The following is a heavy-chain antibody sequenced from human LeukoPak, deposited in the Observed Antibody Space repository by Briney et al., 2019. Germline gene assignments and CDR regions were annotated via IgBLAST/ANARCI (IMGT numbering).Heavy chain of an antibody. CDR2: IYYSGST. CDR3: ARGRNYDFWSGYYDAFDI. J-gene: IGHJ3*02. V-gene: IGHV4-39*01. CDR1: GGSISSSSYY. Sequence: SETLSLTCTVSGGSISSSSYYWGWIRQPPGKGLEWIGSIYYSGSTYYNPSLKSRVTISVDTSKNQFSLKLSSVTAADTAVYYCARGRNYDFWSGYYDAFDIWGQGTMVTVSS. D-gene: IGHD3-3*01.